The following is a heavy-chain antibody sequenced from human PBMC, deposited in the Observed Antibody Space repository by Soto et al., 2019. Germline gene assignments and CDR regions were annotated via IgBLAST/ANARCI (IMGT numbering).Heavy chain of an antibody. CDR2: IYYSGST. CDR1: GGSISSGGYS. D-gene: IGHD3-22*01. J-gene: IGHJ5*01. V-gene: IGHV4-30-4*07. Sequence: SETLSLTCAVSGGSISSGGYSWSWIRQPPGKGLEWIGYIYYSGSTYYNPSLKSRVTISVDTSKNQFSLNLTSVSAADTAVYYCARLGGFYQSLDSWGQGTLVTVSS. CDR3: ARLGGFYQSLDS.